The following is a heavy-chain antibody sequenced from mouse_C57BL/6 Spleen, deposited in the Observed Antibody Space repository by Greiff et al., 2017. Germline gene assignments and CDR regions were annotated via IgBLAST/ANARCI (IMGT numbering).Heavy chain of an antibody. V-gene: IGHV1-80*01. CDR2: IYPGDGDT. D-gene: IGHD2-4*01. CDR1: GYAFSSYW. J-gene: IGHJ4*01. Sequence: VQLQQSGAELVKPGASVKISCKASGYAFSSYWMNWVKQRPGKGLEWIGQIYPGDGDTNYNGKFKGKATLTADKSSSTAYMQLSSLTSEDSAFYFCARSLDYDGSYYAMDYWGQGTSVTVSS. CDR3: ARSLDYDGSYYAMDY.